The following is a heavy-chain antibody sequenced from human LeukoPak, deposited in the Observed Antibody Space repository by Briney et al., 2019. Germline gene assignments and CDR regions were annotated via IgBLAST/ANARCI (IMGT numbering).Heavy chain of an antibody. Sequence: PSETLSLTCAVSDDSFSSHYWTWIRQPPGKGLERIGYISYIGSTNYNPSLKSRVTISIDTSKNQFSLKLSSVTAADTAVYYCARDLVTVTKGFDIWGQGTMVSVSS. CDR1: DDSFSSHY. CDR2: ISYIGST. D-gene: IGHD4-17*01. CDR3: ARDLVTVTKGFDI. V-gene: IGHV4-59*11. J-gene: IGHJ3*02.